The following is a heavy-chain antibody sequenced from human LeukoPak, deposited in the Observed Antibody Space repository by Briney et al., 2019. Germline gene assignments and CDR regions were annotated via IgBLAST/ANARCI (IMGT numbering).Heavy chain of an antibody. CDR3: ARVFVSYYYDSSGSYDY. V-gene: IGHV3-30*02. D-gene: IGHD3-22*01. Sequence: GGSLRLSCAASGFTFSSYGMHWVRQAPGKGLEWVAFIRYDGSNKYYADSVKGRFTISRDNSKNTLYLQMNSLRAEDTAVYYCARVFVSYYYDSSGSYDYWGQGTLVTVSS. CDR2: IRYDGSNK. CDR1: GFTFSSYG. J-gene: IGHJ4*02.